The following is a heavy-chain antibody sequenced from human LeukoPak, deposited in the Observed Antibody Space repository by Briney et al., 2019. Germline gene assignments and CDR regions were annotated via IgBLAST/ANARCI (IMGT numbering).Heavy chain of an antibody. CDR1: GFTFSRFG. V-gene: IGHV3-30*02. CDR3: AKDIDHFGPIDY. J-gene: IGHJ4*02. Sequence: HSGGSLRLSCAASGFTFSRFGMPWFRQAPGRGLEWVASIRYDGSEKYNVDSVKGRFTISRDTSRNTVYLQMNGLRVEDTSIYYCAKDIDHFGPIDYWGQGTLVTVSS. D-gene: IGHD3-10*01. CDR2: IRYDGSEK.